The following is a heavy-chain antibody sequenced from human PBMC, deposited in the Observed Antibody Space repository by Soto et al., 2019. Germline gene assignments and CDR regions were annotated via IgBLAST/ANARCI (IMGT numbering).Heavy chain of an antibody. Sequence: SVKVSCKASGGTFSSYAISWVRQAPGQGLEWMGGIIPIFGTANYAQKFQGRVTITADESTSTAYMELSSLRSEDTAVYYCAREGKYYDFWSGYFGAPIYYYYGMDVWGQGTTVTVSS. D-gene: IGHD3-3*01. CDR2: IIPIFGTA. V-gene: IGHV1-69*13. CDR1: GGTFSSYA. J-gene: IGHJ6*02. CDR3: AREGKYYDFWSGYFGAPIYYYYGMDV.